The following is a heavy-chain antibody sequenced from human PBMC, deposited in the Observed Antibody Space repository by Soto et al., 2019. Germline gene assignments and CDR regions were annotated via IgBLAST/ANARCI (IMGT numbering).Heavy chain of an antibody. V-gene: IGHV4-38-2*01. CDR2: IYHSGST. CDR1: GYSISSGYY. D-gene: IGHD3-16*01. J-gene: IGHJ5*02. CDR3: ARAAKRGGVTDNWFDP. Sequence: PSETLSLTCAVSGYSISSGYYWGWIRQPPGKGLEWIGSIYHSGSTYYNPSLKSRVTISVDTSKNQFSLKLNSVTAADTAVYYCARAAKRGGVTDNWFDPWGRGTLVTVSS.